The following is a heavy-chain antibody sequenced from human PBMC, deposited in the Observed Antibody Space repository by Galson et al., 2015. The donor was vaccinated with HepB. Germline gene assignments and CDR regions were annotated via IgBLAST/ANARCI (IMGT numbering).Heavy chain of an antibody. CDR3: ARRCGSSSTSCYGDYYYYGMDV. Sequence: SLRLSCAASGFTFSSYWMHWVRQAPGKGLVRVSRINSDGSSTSYADSVKGRFTISRDNAKNTLYLQMNSLRAEDTAVYYCARRCGSSSTSCYGDYYYYGMDVWGQGTTVTVSS. J-gene: IGHJ6*02. CDR2: INSDGSST. CDR1: GFTFSSYW. V-gene: IGHV3-74*01. D-gene: IGHD2-2*01.